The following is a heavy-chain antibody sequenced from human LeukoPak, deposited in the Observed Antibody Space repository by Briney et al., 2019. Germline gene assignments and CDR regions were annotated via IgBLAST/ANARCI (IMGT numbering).Heavy chain of an antibody. CDR3: ARGAGYCSSTSCYVFDY. Sequence: ASVKVSCKASGYTFTSYGISWVRQAPGRGLEWMGWISAYNGNTNYAQKLQGGVTMTTDTSTSTAYMELRSLRSDDTAVYYCARGAGYCSSTSCYVFDYWGQGTLVTVSS. V-gene: IGHV1-18*04. J-gene: IGHJ4*02. CDR1: GYTFTSYG. CDR2: ISAYNGNT. D-gene: IGHD2-2*01.